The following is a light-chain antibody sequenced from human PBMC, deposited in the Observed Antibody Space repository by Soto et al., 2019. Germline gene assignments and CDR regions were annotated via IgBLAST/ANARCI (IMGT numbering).Light chain of an antibody. V-gene: IGKV3-15*01. CDR1: QSVSRN. CDR2: DAS. Sequence: EMVMTQSAATLSGSAGERATLSCRASQSVSRNLAWYQQKPGQAPRLLIYDASARATGIPARFSGSGYGTEFTLTISSLQSEDFAVYYCQHYNNWPITFGQGTRLEIK. J-gene: IGKJ5*01. CDR3: QHYNNWPIT.